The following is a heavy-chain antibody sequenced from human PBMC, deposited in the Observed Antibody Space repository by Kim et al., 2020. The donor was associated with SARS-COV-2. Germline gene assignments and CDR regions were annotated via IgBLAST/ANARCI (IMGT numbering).Heavy chain of an antibody. CDR2: IKQDGSEQ. V-gene: IGHV3-7*01. Sequence: GGSPRLSCAASGFTFSGSWMTWVRQAAGKGLEWVANIKQDGSEQYYLDSVKGRFTISRDNAKNLLYLQMNSLRAEDTAVYYCARDDGWVAVAGLGYWGQGTLVTVST. CDR3: ARDDGWVAVAGLGY. CDR1: GFTFSGSW. D-gene: IGHD6-19*01. J-gene: IGHJ4*02.